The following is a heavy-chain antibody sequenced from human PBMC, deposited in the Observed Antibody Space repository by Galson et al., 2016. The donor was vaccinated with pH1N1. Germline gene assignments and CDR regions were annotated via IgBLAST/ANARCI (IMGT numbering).Heavy chain of an antibody. CDR2: IYPGDSDA. CDR1: GYAFTHYW. D-gene: IGHD6-13*01. Sequence: QSGAEVKKPGESLKISCRAAGYAFTHYWIGWVRQVPGKGLEWMAIIYPGDSDARYSASFQGRVTSSADKSISTAYLHWSSLKASDTAIHYFARPQTLATPAFFFDSWGRGTLVTVSS. V-gene: IGHV5-51*03. CDR3: ARPQTLATPAFFFDS. J-gene: IGHJ4*02.